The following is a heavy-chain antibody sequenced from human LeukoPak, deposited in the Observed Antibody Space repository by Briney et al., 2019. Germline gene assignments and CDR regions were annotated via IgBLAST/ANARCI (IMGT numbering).Heavy chain of an antibody. J-gene: IGHJ4*02. D-gene: IGHD6-19*01. CDR1: GFTFSSYA. CDR3: ARERVTVADPYYFDY. Sequence: PGGSLRLSCAASGFTFSSYAMHWVRQAPGKGLEWQAVISYDGRNKYYADSVKGRFTISRDNSKNTLYLQMNSLRAEDTAVYYCARERVTVADPYYFDYWGQGTLVTVSS. CDR2: ISYDGRNK. V-gene: IGHV3-30*04.